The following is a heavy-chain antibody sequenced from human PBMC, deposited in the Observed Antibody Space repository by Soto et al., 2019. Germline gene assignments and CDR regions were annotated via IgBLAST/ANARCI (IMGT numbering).Heavy chain of an antibody. CDR3: TRPVRGVEAWTDAFDI. CDR1: GFTFSGSA. V-gene: IGHV3-73*01. CDR2: IRSKANSYAT. Sequence: GGSLRLSCAASGFTFSGSAMHWVRQASGKGLEWVGRIRSKANSYATAYAASVKGRFTISRDDSKNTAYLQMNSLKTEDTAVYYCTRPVRGVEAWTDAFDIWGQGTMVTVSS. D-gene: IGHD3-10*01. J-gene: IGHJ3*02.